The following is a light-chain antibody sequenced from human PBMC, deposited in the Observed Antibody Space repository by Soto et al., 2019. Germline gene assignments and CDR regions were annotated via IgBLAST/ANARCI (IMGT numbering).Light chain of an antibody. CDR2: KAS. V-gene: IGKV1-5*03. J-gene: IGKJ1*01. CDR3: QHYNSYSDS. CDR1: QTSSSW. Sequence: DIQLTQSPSTLSGSVGDRVTITCRTSQTSSSWLAWYQQKPGKAPKLLIYKASTLKSGVPSRFSGSGSGTEFTLTISSLQPDDFSTYYCQHYNSYSDSFGQGNKVELK.